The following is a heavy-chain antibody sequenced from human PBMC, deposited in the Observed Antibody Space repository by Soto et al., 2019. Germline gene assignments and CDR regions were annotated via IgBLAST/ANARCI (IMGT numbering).Heavy chain of an antibody. CDR3: ARAWGASTASPILWRVQDY. CDR2: IWYDGSNK. J-gene: IGHJ4*02. V-gene: IGHV3-33*01. D-gene: IGHD6-19*01. CDR1: GFTFSSYG. Sequence: GGSLRLSCAASGFTFSSYGMHWVRQAPGKGLEWVAVIWYDGSNKYYADSVKGRFTISRDNSKNTLYLQMNSLRAEDTAVYYCARAWGASTASPILWRVQDYWGQGTLVTVSS.